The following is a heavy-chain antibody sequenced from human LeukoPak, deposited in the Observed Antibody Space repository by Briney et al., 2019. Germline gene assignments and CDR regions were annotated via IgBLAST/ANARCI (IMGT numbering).Heavy chain of an antibody. V-gene: IGHV4-30-4*01. D-gene: IGHD6-25*01. CDR3: ARELTSGAAVDY. CDR1: GGSISSGDYY. Sequence: PSETLSLTCTVSGGSISSGDYYWSWIRQPPGKGPEWIGYIHYSGSTYYKPSLKSRLTISADTSKNQFSLNLSSVTAADTAVYYCARELTSGAAVDYWGQGTLVTVSP. CDR2: IHYSGST. J-gene: IGHJ4*02.